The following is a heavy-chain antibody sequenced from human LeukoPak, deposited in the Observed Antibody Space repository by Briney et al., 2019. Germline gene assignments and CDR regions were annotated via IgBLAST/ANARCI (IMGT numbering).Heavy chain of an antibody. J-gene: IGHJ4*02. CDR3: AKVTLGYSYGPPHS. CDR1: GFTFSSHA. V-gene: IGHV3-23*01. CDR2: VSSSGATT. Sequence: PGGSLRLSCAASGFTFSSHAMSWVRQAPGKGLEWVPGVSSSGATTYYADSVKGRFTISRDNSKSSLYLLMNNLRAEDTAVYYCAKVTLGYSYGPPHSWGQGTLVIVSA. D-gene: IGHD5-18*01.